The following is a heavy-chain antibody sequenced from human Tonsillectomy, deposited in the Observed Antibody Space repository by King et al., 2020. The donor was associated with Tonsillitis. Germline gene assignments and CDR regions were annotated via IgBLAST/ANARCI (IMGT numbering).Heavy chain of an antibody. V-gene: IGHV2-5*01. CDR2: IYWNDDK. CDR3: AHIPVQLWLGFRVTNYAMDV. D-gene: IGHD5-18*01. Sequence: ITLKESGPTLVKPTQTLTLTCTFSGFSLSTSGVGVGWIRQPPGEALEWLALIYWNDDKRYSPSLKSRLTITKDTSKNQVVLTMTNMDPVDTATYYCAHIPVQLWLGFRVTNYAMDVWGQGTTVTVSS. J-gene: IGHJ6*02. CDR1: GFSLSTSGVG.